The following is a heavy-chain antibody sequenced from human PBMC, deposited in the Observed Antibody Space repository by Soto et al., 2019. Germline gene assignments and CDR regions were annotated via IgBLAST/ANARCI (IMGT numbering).Heavy chain of an antibody. CDR2: ISSTGTTI. J-gene: IGHJ3*02. CDR3: ARATTGDGAFDI. Sequence: EVQLVESGGGLVQPGGSLRLSCAASGFTFSSYEMDWVRQAPGKGLEWVSYISSTGTTIYYTDSVKGRFTISRDNAKNSLDLQMNSLRAEDTAVYYCARATTGDGAFDIWGQGTMVTVSS. CDR1: GFTFSSYE. D-gene: IGHD2-21*01. V-gene: IGHV3-48*03.